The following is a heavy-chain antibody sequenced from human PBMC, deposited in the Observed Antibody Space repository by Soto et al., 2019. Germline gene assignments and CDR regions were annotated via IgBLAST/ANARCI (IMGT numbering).Heavy chain of an antibody. D-gene: IGHD6-13*01. CDR3: ARAKPLGAAGFYWYFDL. CDR1: GGSISSGDYY. CDR2: IYYSGST. J-gene: IGHJ2*01. Sequence: SETLPLTCTVSGGSISSGDYYWSWIRQPPGKGLEWIGYIYYSGSTYYNPSLKSRVTISVDTSKNQFSLKLSSVTAADTAVYYCARAKPLGAAGFYWYFDLWGRGTLVTVSS. V-gene: IGHV4-30-4*01.